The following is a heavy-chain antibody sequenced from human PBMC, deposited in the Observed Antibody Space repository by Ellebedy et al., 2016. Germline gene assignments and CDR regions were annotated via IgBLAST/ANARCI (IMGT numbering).Heavy chain of an antibody. CDR3: ARDQNYYYYMDV. CDR2: ISSSSSYI. V-gene: IGHV3-21*01. J-gene: IGHJ6*03. Sequence: GGSLRLSXAASGFTFSSYSMNWVRQAPGKGLEWVSSISSSSSYIYYADSVKGRFTISRDNAKNSLYLQMNSLRAEDTAVYYCARDQNYYYYMDVWGKGTTVTVSS. CDR1: GFTFSSYS.